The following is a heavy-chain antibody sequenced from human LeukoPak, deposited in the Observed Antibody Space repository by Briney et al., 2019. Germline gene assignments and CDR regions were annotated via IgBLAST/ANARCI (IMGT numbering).Heavy chain of an antibody. Sequence: GGSLRLSCAAAGFNFSSYWMTWVRQAPGKGLEWVANLKQDGTEKYCVDSVKGRFTISRDNAKNSLYLQMNSLRDVDTAVYFCARPTAVTLVDAFNIWGLGTMVTVSS. CDR1: GFNFSSYW. D-gene: IGHD4-17*01. J-gene: IGHJ3*02. CDR3: ARPTAVTLVDAFNI. V-gene: IGHV3-7*04. CDR2: LKQDGTEK.